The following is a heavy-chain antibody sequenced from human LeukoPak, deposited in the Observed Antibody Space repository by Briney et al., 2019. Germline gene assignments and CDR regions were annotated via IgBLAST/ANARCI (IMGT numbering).Heavy chain of an antibody. CDR1: GLTFAAYA. CDR2: ISDSSGST. CDR3: AKLGGYCSSGSCRDFDY. J-gene: IGHJ4*02. V-gene: IGHV3-23*01. Sequence: AGGSLRLSCAVSGLTFAAYAMTWVRQAPEKGLEWVSTISDSSGSTYYADSLKGRFTISRDNSKNTLHLQVDSLGAEDTAVYYCAKLGGYCSSGSCRDFDYWGQGTLVTVSS. D-gene: IGHD2-15*01.